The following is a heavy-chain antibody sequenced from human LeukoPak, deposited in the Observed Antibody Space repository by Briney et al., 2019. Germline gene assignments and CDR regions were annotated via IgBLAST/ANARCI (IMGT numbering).Heavy chain of an antibody. CDR2: ISHTEGT. CDR3: ARIRCGHSGSVCYNH. V-gene: IGHV4-34*01. J-gene: IGHJ4*02. CDR1: GVSINDYY. Sequence: SETLSLTCGVFGVSINDYYWSWIRQSPAKGLEWIGEISHTEGTRYNPSLESRVTMSVGTSENQLSLKLIFVTAADTAVYYCARIRCGHSGSVCYNHWGLGTLVTVSS. D-gene: IGHD2-21*01.